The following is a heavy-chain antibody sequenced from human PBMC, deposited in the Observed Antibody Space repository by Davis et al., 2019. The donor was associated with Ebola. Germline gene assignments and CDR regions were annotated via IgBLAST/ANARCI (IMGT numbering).Heavy chain of an antibody. CDR2: IHPSDSST. D-gene: IGHD2-15*01. Sequence: GESLKISCNASGYSFNTHWIGWVRQMPGKGLEWMGVIHPSDSSTRYSPSFQGQVTISADLSTSTTYVQWSSLKASDTAMYYCARDLGYYRDDYWGQGTLVTVSS. CDR3: ARDLGYYRDDY. J-gene: IGHJ4*02. CDR1: GYSFNTHW. V-gene: IGHV5-51*01.